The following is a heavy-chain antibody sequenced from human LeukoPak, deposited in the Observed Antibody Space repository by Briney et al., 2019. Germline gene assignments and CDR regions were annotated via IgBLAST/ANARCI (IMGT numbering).Heavy chain of an antibody. CDR3: ATDRWYSSSWYAYLDY. V-gene: IGHV1-24*01. CDR1: GYTLTELS. J-gene: IGHJ4*02. D-gene: IGHD6-13*01. Sequence: ASVKVSCKVSGYTLTELSMHWVRQAPGKGLEWMGGFDPEDGETIYAQKFQGRVTMTEDTSTDTAYMELSSLRSEDTAVYYCATDRWYSSSWYAYLDYWGQGTLVTVSS. CDR2: FDPEDGET.